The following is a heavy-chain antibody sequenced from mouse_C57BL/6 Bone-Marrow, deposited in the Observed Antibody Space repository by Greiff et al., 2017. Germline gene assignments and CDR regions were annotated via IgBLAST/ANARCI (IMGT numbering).Heavy chain of an antibody. Sequence: EVKLVESGGGLVQPGGSLKLSCAASGFTFRDYGMAWVRQAPRKGPEWVAFISNLAYSLYYADTVTGRFTISRENAKNTLYLEMSSLRSEDTAMYYCARHNWDWYFDVWGTGTTVTVSS. D-gene: IGHD4-1*01. J-gene: IGHJ1*03. CDR1: GFTFRDYG. CDR2: ISNLAYSL. V-gene: IGHV5-15*04. CDR3: ARHNWDWYFDV.